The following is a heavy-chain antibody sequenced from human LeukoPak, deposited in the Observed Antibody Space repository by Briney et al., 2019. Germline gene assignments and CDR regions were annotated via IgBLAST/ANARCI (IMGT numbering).Heavy chain of an antibody. D-gene: IGHD6-13*01. CDR1: GVSFSSFE. Sequence: GGSLRLSCAASGVSFSSFEMNWVRQAPGRGLEWVSYISSSGTTIYYADSVKGRFTISRDNAKNSLYVQMNSLRAADSAVYYCARVGYSDRWYLDCWGQGTLVTVSS. CDR2: ISSSGTTI. V-gene: IGHV3-48*03. CDR3: ARVGYSDRWYLDC. J-gene: IGHJ4*02.